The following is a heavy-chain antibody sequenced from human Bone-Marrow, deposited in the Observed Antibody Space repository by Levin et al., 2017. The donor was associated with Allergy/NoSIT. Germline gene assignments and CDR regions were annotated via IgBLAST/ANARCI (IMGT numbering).Heavy chain of an antibody. CDR3: ARESTTGYSSGWGAFDI. V-gene: IGHV1-2*06. Sequence: ASVKVSCKASGYTFTGYYMHWVRQAPGQGLEWMGRINPNSGGTNYAQKFQGRVTMTRDTSISTAYMELSRLRSDDTAVYYCARESTTGYSSGWGAFDIWGQGTMVTVSS. CDR1: GYTFTGYY. J-gene: IGHJ3*02. D-gene: IGHD6-19*01. CDR2: INPNSGGT.